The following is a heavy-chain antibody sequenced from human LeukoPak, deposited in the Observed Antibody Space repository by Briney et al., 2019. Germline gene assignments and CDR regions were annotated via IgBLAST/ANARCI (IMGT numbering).Heavy chain of an antibody. D-gene: IGHD3-10*01. Sequence: GGSLRLSCAASGTTVSSNYMSWVRQAPGKGLEWVSVIYPGGTTSYADSMKGRFTISRDNSKNTLYLQMNSLRAEDTAVYYCARGRASVRGVIITYFDYWGQGTLVTVSS. V-gene: IGHV3-53*01. CDR2: IYPGGTT. CDR3: ARGRASVRGVIITYFDY. J-gene: IGHJ4*02. CDR1: GTTVSSNY.